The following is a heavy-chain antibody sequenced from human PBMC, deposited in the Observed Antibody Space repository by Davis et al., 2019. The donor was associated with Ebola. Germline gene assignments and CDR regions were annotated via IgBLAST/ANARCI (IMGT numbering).Heavy chain of an antibody. D-gene: IGHD6-19*01. J-gene: IGHJ4*02. CDR3: AKVGYGWYYYFDS. CDR2: ISGAGGST. V-gene: IGHV3-23*01. Sequence: GESLKISCAASGFTFSGYGMSWVRQAPGKGLEWVSAISGAGGSTYYADSVKGRFTISRDNSKNTLSLQMDSLRAEDTAVYYCAKVGYGWYYYFDSWGPGTLVTVSS. CDR1: GFTFSGYG.